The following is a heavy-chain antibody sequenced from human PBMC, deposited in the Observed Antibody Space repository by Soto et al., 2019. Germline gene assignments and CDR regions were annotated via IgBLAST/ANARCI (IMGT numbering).Heavy chain of an antibody. V-gene: IGHV4-59*01. CDR1: GGSISSYY. CDR3: AREYSSSSTDAFDI. CDR2: IYYSGST. D-gene: IGHD6-6*01. J-gene: IGHJ3*02. Sequence: SETLSLTCTVSGGSISSYYWSWLRQSPGKGLEWIGYIYYSGSTNYNPSLKSRVTISVDTSKNQFSLKLSSVTAADTAVYYCAREYSSSSTDAFDIWGQGTMVTVSS.